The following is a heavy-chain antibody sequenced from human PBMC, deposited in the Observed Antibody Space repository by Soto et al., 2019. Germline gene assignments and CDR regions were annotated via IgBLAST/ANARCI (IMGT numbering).Heavy chain of an antibody. CDR2: VDSAGSGT. Sequence: VPLVESGGGSVQPGGSLRLSCVASGITFSGFWMHWVRQVPGKGLVWVARVDSAGSGTSYADSVKGRFTISRDNAKNTPSLQMDSLRVEDTAVYYCATVFEHWGQGIPVTVSS. CDR1: GITFSGFW. CDR3: ATVFEH. J-gene: IGHJ4*02. V-gene: IGHV3-74*01.